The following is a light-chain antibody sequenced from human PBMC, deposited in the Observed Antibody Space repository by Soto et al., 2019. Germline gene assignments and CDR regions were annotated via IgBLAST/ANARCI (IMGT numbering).Light chain of an antibody. V-gene: IGKV1-5*03. CDR1: ESVNNR. CDR3: QQHNVYLWT. CDR2: KTS. J-gene: IGKJ1*01. Sequence: DIQMTQSPSTLSASVGDRVTITCRASESVNNRLAWYQMKPGKAPKLLIYKTSSLESGVPSRFSGSRFGTEFTLTISSLQPDDFATYYCQQHNVYLWTFGQGTKVEVK.